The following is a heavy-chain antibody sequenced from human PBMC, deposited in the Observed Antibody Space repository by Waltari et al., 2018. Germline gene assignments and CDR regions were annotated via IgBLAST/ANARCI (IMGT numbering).Heavy chain of an antibody. Sequence: QVQLVESGGGVVQPGRSLRLSCAASGFTFSSYAMHWVRQAPGKGLGWVAVISYDGSNKDYADSVKGRFTISRDNSKNTLYLQMNSLRAEDTAVYYCARVSQWLVPFDYWGQGTLVTVSS. CDR3: ARVSQWLVPFDY. V-gene: IGHV3-30*01. CDR2: ISYDGSNK. D-gene: IGHD6-19*01. CDR1: GFTFSSYA. J-gene: IGHJ4*02.